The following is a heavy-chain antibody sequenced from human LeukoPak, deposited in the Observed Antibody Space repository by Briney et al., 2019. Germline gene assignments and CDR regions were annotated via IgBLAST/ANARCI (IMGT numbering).Heavy chain of an antibody. D-gene: IGHD3-22*01. V-gene: IGHV1-69*05. Sequence: GSSVKVSCKASGGTFSSYAISWVRQAPGQGLEWMGRISPIFGTANYAQKFQGRVTITTDESTSTVYMELSSLRSEDTAVYYCASSRPLLTYYYDSTGPLDYWGQGTLVTVSS. CDR1: GGTFSSYA. J-gene: IGHJ4*02. CDR3: ASSRPLLTYYYDSTGPLDY. CDR2: ISPIFGTA.